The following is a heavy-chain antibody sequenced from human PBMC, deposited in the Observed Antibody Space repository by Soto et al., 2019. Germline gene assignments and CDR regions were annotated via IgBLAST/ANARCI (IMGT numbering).Heavy chain of an antibody. D-gene: IGHD3-9*01. J-gene: IGHJ3*02. V-gene: IGHV3-49*03. Sequence: PGGSLRLSCTASGFTFGDYAMSWFRQAPGKGLEWVGFIRSKAYGGTTEYAASVKGRFTISRDDSKSIAYLQMNSLKTEDTAVYYCTRDIRDVLRYFDWLLSGSNDAFDIWGQGTMVTVSS. CDR2: IRSKAYGGTT. CDR1: GFTFGDYA. CDR3: TRDIRDVLRYFDWLLSGSNDAFDI.